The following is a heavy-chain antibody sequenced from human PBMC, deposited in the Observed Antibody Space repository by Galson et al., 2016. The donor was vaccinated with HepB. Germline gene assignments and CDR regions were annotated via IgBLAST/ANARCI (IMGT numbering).Heavy chain of an antibody. Sequence: SVKVSCKASGGTFRNYAISWVRQAPGQGLEWMGGLIPVFGTAEYAPKFLGRVTITADESTRTGYMELSSLTSEDTAVYYCARGGGYCSGGSCEGTDNWGQGTLVIVSS. J-gene: IGHJ4*02. CDR3: ARGGGYCSGGSCEGTDN. CDR1: GGTFRNYA. D-gene: IGHD2-15*01. V-gene: IGHV1-69*13. CDR2: LIPVFGTA.